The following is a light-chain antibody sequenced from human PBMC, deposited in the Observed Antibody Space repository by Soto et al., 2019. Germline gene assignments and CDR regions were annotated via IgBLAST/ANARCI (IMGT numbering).Light chain of an antibody. CDR2: AAS. J-gene: IGKJ3*01. CDR1: QGISNY. V-gene: IGKV1-27*01. CDR3: QRYNSAPYS. Sequence: DIQMTQSPSSLSASVGDRVTITCRASQGISNYLAWYQQKPGKVPKLLIYAASTLQSGVPSRFSGCGSGTDFTLTITSLQRDDVAFYDCQRYNSAPYSFGPGIKVDIK.